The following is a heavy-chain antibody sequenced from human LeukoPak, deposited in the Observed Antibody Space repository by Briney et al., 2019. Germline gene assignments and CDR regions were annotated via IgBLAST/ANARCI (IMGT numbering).Heavy chain of an antibody. Sequence: SETLSHTCTDSGVSISRYYWSWIRQPAGKGLEWIGRIYSSGTTNYNPSLKSRVTMSVDTSKNPLSLRLSSVTAADTAVYYCARDGRDCSAGSFFDWGQGTLVTVSS. J-gene: IGHJ4*02. CDR3: ARDGRDCSAGSFFD. D-gene: IGHD2-15*01. V-gene: IGHV4-4*07. CDR1: GVSISRYY. CDR2: IYSSGTT.